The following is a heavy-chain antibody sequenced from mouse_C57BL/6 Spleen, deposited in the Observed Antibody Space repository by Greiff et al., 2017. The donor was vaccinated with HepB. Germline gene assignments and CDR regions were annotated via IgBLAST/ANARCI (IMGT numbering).Heavy chain of an antibody. CDR2: ISNGGGST. D-gene: IGHD2-12*01. CDR1: GFTFSDYY. Sequence: EVQGVESGGGLVQPGGSLKLSCAASGFTFSDYYMYWVRQTPEKRLEWVAYISNGGGSTYYPETVKGRFTISRDNAKNTLYLQMSRLKSEDTAMYYWARQDYSAWFSYWGQGTLVTVSA. CDR3: ARQDYSAWFSY. V-gene: IGHV5-12*01. J-gene: IGHJ3*01.